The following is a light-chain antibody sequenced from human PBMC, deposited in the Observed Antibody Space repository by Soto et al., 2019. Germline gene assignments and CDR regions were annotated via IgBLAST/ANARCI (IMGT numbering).Light chain of an antibody. J-gene: IGKJ5*01. CDR3: QQRHMWPIT. CDR1: QSFRGL. V-gene: IGKV3-11*01. Sequence: EVVLPQSPVTLSVSPGERATLSCRASQSFRGLLAWYQQKPGQAPRLLIYDAYNRATGIPPRFSGSGSGTDFTLTISSLEPEDSAVYYCQQRHMWPITFGQGTGLEIK. CDR2: DAY.